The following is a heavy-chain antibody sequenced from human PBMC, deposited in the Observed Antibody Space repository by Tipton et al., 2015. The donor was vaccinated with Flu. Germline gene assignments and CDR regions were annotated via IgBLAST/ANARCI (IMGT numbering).Heavy chain of an antibody. Sequence: VQLVQSGAEVKKPGESLKISCKGSGYSFTSYWIGWVRQMPGKGLEWMGIIYPGDSDTRYSPSFQGQVTISADKSIGTAYLQWSSLKASDTAMYYCVRQPYLGDYGGYFDYWGQGTLVTVSS. D-gene: IGHD4-17*01. J-gene: IGHJ4*02. CDR2: IYPGDSDT. CDR1: GYSFTSYW. CDR3: VRQPYLGDYGGYFDY. V-gene: IGHV5-51*01.